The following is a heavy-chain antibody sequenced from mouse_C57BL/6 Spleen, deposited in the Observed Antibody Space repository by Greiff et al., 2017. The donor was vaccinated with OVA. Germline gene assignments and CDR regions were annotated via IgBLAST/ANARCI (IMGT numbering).Heavy chain of an antibody. CDR1: GYTFTDYE. Sequence: VQLQQSGAELVRPGASVTLSCKASGYTFTDYEMHWVKQTPVHGLEWIGAIDPETGGTAYNQKFKGKAILTADKSSSTAYMELRSLTSEDSAVYYCTRLWDDAYWGQGTLVTVSA. CDR2: IDPETGGT. V-gene: IGHV1-15*01. D-gene: IGHD1-1*02. CDR3: TRLWDDAY. J-gene: IGHJ3*01.